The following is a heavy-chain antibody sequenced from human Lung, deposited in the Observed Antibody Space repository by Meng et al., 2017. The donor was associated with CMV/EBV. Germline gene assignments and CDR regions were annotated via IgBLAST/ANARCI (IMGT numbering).Heavy chain of an antibody. J-gene: IGHJ4*02. CDR3: ARHHHSPTFDY. Sequence: QLQLQEVGPGLVKPSETLSLTCTVSGGSISSSSYYWAWIRQPPGEGLEWIGSVVYSGTTYYTSSLKSRVSISVDTSKNQFSLKLSSVTAADTAVYYCARHHHSPTFDYWGQGTLVTVSS. V-gene: IGHV4-39*01. CDR1: GGSISSSSYY. D-gene: IGHD1-14*01. CDR2: VVYSGTT.